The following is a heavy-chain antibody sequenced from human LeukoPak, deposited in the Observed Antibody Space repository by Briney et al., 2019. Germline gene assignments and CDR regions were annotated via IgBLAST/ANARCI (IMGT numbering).Heavy chain of an antibody. CDR1: GFTFSSYA. CDR2: ISGSGGST. J-gene: IGHJ4*02. CDR3: ARRAGAYSHPYDY. D-gene: IGHD4/OR15-4a*01. Sequence: PGGSLRLSCAASGFTFSSYAMSWVRQAPGKGLEWVSLISGSGGSTYYADSMKGRFTISRDNSKNTLFLQMNSLRAEDTAVYYCARRAGAYSHPYDYWGQGTLVTVSS. V-gene: IGHV3-23*01.